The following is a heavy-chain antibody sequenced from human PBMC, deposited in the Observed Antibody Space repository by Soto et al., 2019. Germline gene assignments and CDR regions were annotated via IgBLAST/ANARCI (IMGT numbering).Heavy chain of an antibody. V-gene: IGHV3-74*01. CDR1: GFTFRNYW. CDR3: ARDDPAGTLNY. Sequence: EVQLVESGGGLVQPGGSLRLACTVSGFTFRNYWMHWVRQAPGKGLVWVSRINSDGSDISYGDSVKGRFTIYRDNAQNTVYLQMNSLRAEDTAVYYCARDDPAGTLNYWGQGTLVTVSS. D-gene: IGHD6-13*01. J-gene: IGHJ4*02. CDR2: INSDGSDI.